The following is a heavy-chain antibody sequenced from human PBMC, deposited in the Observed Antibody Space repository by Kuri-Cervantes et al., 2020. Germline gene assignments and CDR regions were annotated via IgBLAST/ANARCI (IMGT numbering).Heavy chain of an antibody. CDR3: ARADCSGGSCYEIDY. CDR1: GFTFSSYA. CDR2: ISSSSSTI. D-gene: IGHD2-15*01. Sequence: GGSLRLSCAASGFTFSSYAMNWVRQAPGKGLEWVSYISSSSSTIYYADSVKGRFTISRDNAKNSLYLQMNSLRAEDTAVYYCARADCSGGSCYEIDYWGQGTLVTVSS. J-gene: IGHJ4*02. V-gene: IGHV3-48*01.